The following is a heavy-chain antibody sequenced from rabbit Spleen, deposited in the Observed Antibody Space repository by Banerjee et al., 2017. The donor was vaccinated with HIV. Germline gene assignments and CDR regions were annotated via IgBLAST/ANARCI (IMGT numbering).Heavy chain of an antibody. Sequence: QSLEESGGDLVKPGASLTLTCTASGFSFSSGYSMCWVRQAPGKGLEWIACIGFDSAKTRYAGWAKGRFTITKTSSTTVDLQMASLTAADTATYFCAREDFNYDDADYSLWGQGTLVTVS. D-gene: IGHD2-1*01. CDR3: AREDFNYDDADYSL. CDR2: IGFDSAKT. CDR1: GFSFSSGYS. J-gene: IGHJ4*01. V-gene: IGHV1S40*01.